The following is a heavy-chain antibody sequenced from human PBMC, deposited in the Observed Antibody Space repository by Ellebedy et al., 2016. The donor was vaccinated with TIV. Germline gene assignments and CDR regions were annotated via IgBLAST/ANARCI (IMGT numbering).Heavy chain of an antibody. CDR1: GYTFTNYY. CDR3: ARAPLSGVFYGMDV. J-gene: IGHJ6*02. V-gene: IGHV1-46*01. Sequence: AASVKVSCKASGYTFTNYYMNWVRQAPGQGLEWMGIINPGGGGTSYAHKFQGRVTMTRDTSTSTVYMELGSLSSEDTALYYCARAPLSGVFYGMDVWGQGTTVTVSS. D-gene: IGHD3-16*02. CDR2: INPGGGGT.